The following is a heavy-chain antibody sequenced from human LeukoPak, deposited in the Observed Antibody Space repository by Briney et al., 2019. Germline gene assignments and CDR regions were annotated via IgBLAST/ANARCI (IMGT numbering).Heavy chain of an antibody. CDR3: ARSRQASGLFNS. CDR1: GYAITSGGFS. V-gene: IGHV4-30-2*01. CDR2: IYDRGPA. D-gene: IGHD3-10*01. Sequence: SQTLSLTCTVSGYAITSGGFSWNWIRQPPGKGLEWIGCIYDRGPAYYNPSLKSRFTISVDRPKNQFFLNVSSLTAADTAVYYCARSRQASGLFNSWGQGTLVVVSS. J-gene: IGHJ5*01.